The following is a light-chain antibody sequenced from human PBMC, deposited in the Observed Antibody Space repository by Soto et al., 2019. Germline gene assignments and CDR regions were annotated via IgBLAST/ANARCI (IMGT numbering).Light chain of an antibody. CDR3: AAWDDSLSGLQVV. CDR2: RNN. V-gene: IGLV1-47*01. Sequence: QSVLTQPPSASGTPGQRVTISCSGSSSNIGSNYVYWYQQLPGTAPKLLIYRNNQRPSGVPDRFSGSKSGTSASLAISGLRSEDEADYYCAAWDDSLSGLQVVFGGGTKVTVL. CDR1: SSNIGSNY. J-gene: IGLJ2*01.